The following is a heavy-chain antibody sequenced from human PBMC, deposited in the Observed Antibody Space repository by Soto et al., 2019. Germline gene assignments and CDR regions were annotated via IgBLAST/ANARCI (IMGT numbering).Heavy chain of an antibody. CDR2: IYSTGKT. CDR3: ARGYYESSDYYVGSPIFDY. V-gene: IGHV4-30-4*01. J-gene: IGHJ4*02. CDR1: GGSVSRSAYS. D-gene: IGHD3-22*01. Sequence: QVQLQESGPGLVKPSQTLSLTCTVSGGSVSRSAYSWSWLRQPPGKGLEWIGYIYSTGKTYYNPSRRSRLTISVDAPSNQFALRRTSVTATDTAVYYGARGYYESSDYYVGSPIFDYWGQGTLVTVS.